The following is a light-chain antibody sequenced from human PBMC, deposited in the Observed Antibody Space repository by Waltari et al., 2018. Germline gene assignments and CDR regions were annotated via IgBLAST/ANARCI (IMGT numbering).Light chain of an antibody. CDR3: SSYADSNVL. V-gene: IGLV2-8*01. CDR1: SVHIGAYNS. CDR2: EVT. Sequence: SALTPPPSASGSPGQSLTISCSGTSVHIGAYNSLSWYQQHPGRAPKLMIYEVTKRPSGVPDRFSGSRSGNTASLTVSGLQTEDEADYFCSSYADSNVLFGGGTKLTVL. J-gene: IGLJ2*01.